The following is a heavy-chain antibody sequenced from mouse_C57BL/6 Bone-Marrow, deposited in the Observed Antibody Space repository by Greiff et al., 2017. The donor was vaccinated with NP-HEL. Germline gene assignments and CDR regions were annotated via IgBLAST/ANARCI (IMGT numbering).Heavy chain of an antibody. J-gene: IGHJ1*03. D-gene: IGHD1-1*01. CDR1: GYSITSGYY. CDR2: LSYAGSN. V-gene: IGHV3-6*01. CDR3: AREVTTVVATEYFEV. Sequence: EVKLQESGPGLVKPSQSLSLTCSVTGYSITSGYYWNLIRQFPGNKLEWMGYLSYAGSNNYNPSLKHRISSTRDTSKNQFFLKLNSVTTEDTATYYCAREVTTVVATEYFEVWGTGTTVTVSS.